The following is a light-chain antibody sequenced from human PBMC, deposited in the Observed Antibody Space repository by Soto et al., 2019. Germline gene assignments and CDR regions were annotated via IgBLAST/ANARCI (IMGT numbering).Light chain of an antibody. CDR1: SSDVGGYNY. CDR3: SSYTTSSTLVV. Sequence: QSVLTQPASVSGSPGQSITISCTGTSSDVGGYNYVSWYQQHPGKAPKLMIYEVNNRPSGVSNRFSGSKSGNTASLTISGLQAEDEADYYCSSYTTSSTLVVFGGGTQLTAL. J-gene: IGLJ2*01. CDR2: EVN. V-gene: IGLV2-14*01.